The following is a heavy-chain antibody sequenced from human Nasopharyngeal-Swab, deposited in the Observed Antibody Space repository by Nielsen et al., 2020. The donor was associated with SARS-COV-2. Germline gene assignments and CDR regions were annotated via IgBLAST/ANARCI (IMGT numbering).Heavy chain of an antibody. J-gene: IGHJ4*02. Sequence: ASVKVSCKASGYTFTSYDINWVRQATGQGLEWMGWMNPNSGNTGYAQKFQGRVTMTRNTSASTAYMELSSLRSEDTAVYYCARDRIPDYYYDSSDFDYWGQGTLVTVSS. V-gene: IGHV1-8*01. CDR3: ARDRIPDYYYDSSDFDY. CDR2: MNPNSGNT. D-gene: IGHD3-22*01. CDR1: GYTFTSYD.